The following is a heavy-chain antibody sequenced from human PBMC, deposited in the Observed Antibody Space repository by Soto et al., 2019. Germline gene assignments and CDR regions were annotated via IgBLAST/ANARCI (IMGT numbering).Heavy chain of an antibody. V-gene: IGHV4-61*08. CDR1: GGSISSGGYY. J-gene: IGHJ5*02. CDR3: ARGTNWFDP. D-gene: IGHD3-10*01. Sequence: PSETLSLTCTVSGGSISSGGYYWSWIRQHPGKGLEWIGYIYYSGSTNYNPSLKSRVTISVATSKTQFSLKLSSVTAADTAVYYCARGTNWFDPWGQGTLVTVSS. CDR2: IYYSGST.